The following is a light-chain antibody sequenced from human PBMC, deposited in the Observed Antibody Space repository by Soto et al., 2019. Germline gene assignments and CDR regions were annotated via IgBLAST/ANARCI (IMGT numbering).Light chain of an antibody. V-gene: IGKV3-20*01. J-gene: IGKJ2*01. CDR2: GSS. CDR3: RQYGSSPSYT. CDR1: QSVSSSSY. Sequence: EIVLTQSPGTLSLSPGERATLSCRASQSVSSSSYLAWYQQKPGQAPRLLIYGSSSRATGIPVRFSCSGSATHFTLTISRLEPEDFAVYYCRQYGSSPSYTFGQGTKLEIK.